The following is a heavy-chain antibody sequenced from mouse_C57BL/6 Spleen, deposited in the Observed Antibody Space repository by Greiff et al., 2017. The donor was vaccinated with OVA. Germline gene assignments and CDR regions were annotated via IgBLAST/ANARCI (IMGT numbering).Heavy chain of an antibody. J-gene: IGHJ3*01. Sequence: EVKLEESGGGLVQPGGSMKLSCVASGFTFSNYWMNWVRQSPEKGLEWVAQIRLKSDNYATHYAESVKGRFTISRDDSKSSVYLQMNNLRAEDTGIYYCTGGYGSSDWFAYWGQGTLVTVSA. CDR3: TGGYGSSDWFAY. D-gene: IGHD1-1*01. V-gene: IGHV6-3*01. CDR1: GFTFSNYW. CDR2: IRLKSDNYAT.